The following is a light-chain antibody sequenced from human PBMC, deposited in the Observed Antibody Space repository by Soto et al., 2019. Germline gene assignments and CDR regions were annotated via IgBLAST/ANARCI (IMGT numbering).Light chain of an antibody. CDR1: EKINKW. J-gene: IGKJ1*01. Sequence: EIQMTQYPSTLSASVGDRFTITGMASEKINKWLAWYQQKPGKAPKLLIYDASSLESGVPSRFSGSGSGTEFTLTISSLQPDDFATYYCQQYNSYSPWTFGQGTKVEIK. V-gene: IGKV1-5*01. CDR2: DAS. CDR3: QQYNSYSPWT.